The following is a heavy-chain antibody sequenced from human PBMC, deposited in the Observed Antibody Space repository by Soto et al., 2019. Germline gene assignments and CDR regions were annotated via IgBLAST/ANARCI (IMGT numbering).Heavy chain of an antibody. V-gene: IGHV4-39*01. J-gene: IGHJ4*02. D-gene: IGHD3-10*01. CDR1: GGSISSSSYY. CDR3: ARHMGVDYGSGAIALYYFDY. CDR2: IYYSGST. Sequence: QLQLQESGPGLVKPSETLSLTCTVSGGSISSSSYYWGWIRQPPGKGLEWIGSIYYSGSTYYNPSLKSRVTISVDTSKNQFSRKLSSVTAADTAVYYCARHMGVDYGSGAIALYYFDYWGQGTLVTVSS.